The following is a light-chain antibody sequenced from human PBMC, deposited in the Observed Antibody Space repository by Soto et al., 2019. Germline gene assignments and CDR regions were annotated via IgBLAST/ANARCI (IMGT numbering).Light chain of an antibody. CDR1: QSVSTN. CDR2: GAS. V-gene: IGKV3-15*01. J-gene: IGKJ1*01. CDR3: QQYNNWPRT. Sequence: ETVMTQSPATLYVSPGERVTLSCRASQSVSTNIAWYQQKPGQAPRLLVYGASTRATGIPARFSGSGSGTDFTLIISSLQSEDFAVYHCQQYNNWPRTFGQGTKVEIK.